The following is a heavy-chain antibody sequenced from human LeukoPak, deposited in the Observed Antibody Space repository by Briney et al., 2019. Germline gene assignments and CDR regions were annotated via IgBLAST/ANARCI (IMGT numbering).Heavy chain of an antibody. CDR1: GYTFTSYD. J-gene: IGHJ4*02. V-gene: IGHV1-8*01. CDR3: VRIKRGYSYGNFDY. Sequence: ASVKVSCKASGYTFTSYDINWVRQATGQGLEWMGWMNPNSGNTGYAQKFQGRVTMTRNTSISTAYMELSSLRSEDTAVYYCVRIKRGYSYGNFDYWGQGTLVTVSS. D-gene: IGHD5-18*01. CDR2: MNPNSGNT.